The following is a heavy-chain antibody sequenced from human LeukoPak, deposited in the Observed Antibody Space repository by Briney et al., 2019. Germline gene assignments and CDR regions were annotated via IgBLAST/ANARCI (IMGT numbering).Heavy chain of an antibody. CDR2: INQDGSDK. J-gene: IGHJ4*02. CDR3: ARGSGYSYAFTGRERTKSRLDY. V-gene: IGHV3-7*03. CDR1: GFTFSSYW. D-gene: IGHD5-18*01. Sequence: GGSLRLSCAASGFTFSSYWMNWVRQAPGKGLEWVANINQDGSDKYYVDSVKGRFTISRDNAKNSLYLQMNSLRAEDTAVYYCARGSGYSYAFTGRERTKSRLDYWGQGTLVTVSS.